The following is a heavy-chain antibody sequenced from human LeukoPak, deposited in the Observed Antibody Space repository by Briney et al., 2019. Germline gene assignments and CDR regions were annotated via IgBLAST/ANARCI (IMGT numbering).Heavy chain of an antibody. D-gene: IGHD2-15*01. Sequence: GGSLRLSCAASGFTFSSYAMSWVRQAPGKGLEWVSAISGSGGSTYYADSVKGRFTISRDNSKNTLYLQMNSLRAEDTAVYYCAKARYCSGGSCYFDYWGQGTLVTVSS. V-gene: IGHV3-23*01. CDR3: AKARYCSGGSCYFDY. CDR1: GFTFSSYA. CDR2: ISGSGGST. J-gene: IGHJ4*02.